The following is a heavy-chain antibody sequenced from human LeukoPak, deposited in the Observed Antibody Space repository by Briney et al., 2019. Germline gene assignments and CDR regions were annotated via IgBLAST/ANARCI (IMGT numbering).Heavy chain of an antibody. CDR3: ARDRANWSDVGHHYYFYMDV. V-gene: IGHV1-69*05. CDR2: IIPAYDSV. Sequence: SVKVSCKASGGTFSSHGITWVRQAPGQGLEWMGGIIPAYDSVNYAQKFQGRLTITTDESTSTAYMELSSLTSEDTAVYYCARDRANWSDVGHHYYFYMDVWGKGTTVTVSS. CDR1: GGTFSSHG. D-gene: IGHD1-1*01. J-gene: IGHJ6*03.